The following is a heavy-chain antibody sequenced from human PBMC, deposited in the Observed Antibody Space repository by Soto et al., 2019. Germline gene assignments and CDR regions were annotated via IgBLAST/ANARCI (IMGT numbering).Heavy chain of an antibody. CDR3: AKDMVDY. CDR2: IWYDGSKK. J-gene: IGHJ4*02. D-gene: IGHD3-10*01. CDR1: GFTFSSYG. V-gene: IGHV3-33*06. Sequence: QVQLVESGGGVVQPGRSLRLSCAASGFTFSSYGMHWVRQAPGKGLEWVAIIWYDGSKKYYAESVKGRFTISRDNSKNTLYLQMNSRRAEDRAVYYCAKDMVDYWGQGTLVTVSS.